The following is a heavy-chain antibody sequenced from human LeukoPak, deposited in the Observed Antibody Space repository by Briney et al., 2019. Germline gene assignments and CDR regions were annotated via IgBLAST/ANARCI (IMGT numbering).Heavy chain of an antibody. V-gene: IGHV4-4*07. CDR3: ARENSGSYREFDY. CDR2: IYPMGST. D-gene: IGHD1-26*01. J-gene: IGHJ4*02. Sequence: SETLSLTCTVSGGSIRSYYWTWIRQPAGKGLEWIGLIYPMGSTNYNPSPKSRVTMSVDTSKNQFSLKLSSVTAADTAVYYCARENSGSYREFDYWGQGTLVTVSS. CDR1: GGSIRSYY.